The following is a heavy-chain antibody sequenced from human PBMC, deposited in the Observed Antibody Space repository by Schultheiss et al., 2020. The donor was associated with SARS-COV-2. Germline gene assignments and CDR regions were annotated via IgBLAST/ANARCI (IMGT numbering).Heavy chain of an antibody. CDR3: ARHKRGSGWYFPQTMGAFDI. Sequence: SETLSLTCTVSGGSISSGDYYWSWIRQPPGKGLEWIGYIYHSGSTYYNPSLKSRVTISVDTSKNQFSLKLSSVTAADTAVYYCARHKRGSGWYFPQTMGAFDIWGQGTMVTVSS. J-gene: IGHJ3*02. CDR1: GGSISSGDYY. D-gene: IGHD6-19*01. V-gene: IGHV4-30-4*01. CDR2: IYHSGST.